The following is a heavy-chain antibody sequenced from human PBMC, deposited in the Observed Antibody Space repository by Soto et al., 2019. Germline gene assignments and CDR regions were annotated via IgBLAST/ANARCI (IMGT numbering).Heavy chain of an antibody. Sequence: GGSLRLSCAVSGFTFSGYWMDWVRQAPGKGLVWVSRINSDGSTTSYADSVKGRFTISRDNAKNTLYLQMDSLRAEDTAVYYCASAKIGDYFQVYWGQGTLVTVSS. V-gene: IGHV3-74*01. J-gene: IGHJ4*02. CDR3: ASAKIGDYFQVY. D-gene: IGHD4-17*01. CDR1: GFTFSGYW. CDR2: INSDGSTT.